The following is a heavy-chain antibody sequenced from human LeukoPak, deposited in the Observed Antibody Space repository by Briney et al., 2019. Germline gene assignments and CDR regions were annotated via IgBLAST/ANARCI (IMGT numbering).Heavy chain of an antibody. D-gene: IGHD1-26*01. J-gene: IGHJ4*02. CDR1: GVSISSSSDY. Sequence: PSETLSLTCTVSGVSISSSSDYWGWIRQPPGKGLEWIGSIYYNGRTYYNPSLESRVTISLDTSKNQFSLKLSSVTAADTAVYYCARHPAGSWYYFDYWGQGTLVTVSS. V-gene: IGHV4-39*01. CDR2: IYYNGRT. CDR3: ARHPAGSWYYFDY.